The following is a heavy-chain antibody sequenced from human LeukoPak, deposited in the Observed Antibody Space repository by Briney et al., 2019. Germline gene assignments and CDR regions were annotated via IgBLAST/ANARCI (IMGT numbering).Heavy chain of an antibody. CDR1: GGSFSGYY. J-gene: IGHJ5*02. V-gene: IGHV4-34*01. D-gene: IGHD4-17*01. CDR2: INHSGST. CDR3: ARGPTTVTRYNWFDP. Sequence: SETLSLTCAVYGGSFSGYYWCWIRQPPGKGLEWIGEINHSGSTNYNPSLKSRVTISVDTSKNQFSLKLSSVTAADTAVYYCARGPTTVTRYNWFDPWGQGTLVTVSS.